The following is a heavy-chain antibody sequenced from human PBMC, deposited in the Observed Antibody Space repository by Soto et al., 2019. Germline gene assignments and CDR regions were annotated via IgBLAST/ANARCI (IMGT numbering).Heavy chain of an antibody. J-gene: IGHJ4*02. D-gene: IGHD3-22*01. CDR2: ISYDGSNK. CDR3: AKDFNDSSGYLIPSAYFDY. Sequence: WGSLRLSCAASGFIFSSYGMHWVRQAPGKGLEWVAVISYDGSNKYYADSVKGRFTISRDNSKNTLYLQMNSLRAEDTAVYYCAKDFNDSSGYLIPSAYFDYWGQGTLVTVSS. CDR1: GFIFSSYG. V-gene: IGHV3-30*18.